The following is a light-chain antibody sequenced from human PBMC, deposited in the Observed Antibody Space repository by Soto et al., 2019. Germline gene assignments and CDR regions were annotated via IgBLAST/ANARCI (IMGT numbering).Light chain of an antibody. J-gene: IGKJ4*01. CDR2: TAP. V-gene: IGKV1-27*01. CDR3: QKYNCAPLT. Sequence: DIQMTQSPSSLSASVGDRVTITCRASQGISNSLAWYQQNPGKVPKLLIYTAPTLQSGVPSRFSGPRFWTDFTLTITSLQPEDVATDYCQKYNCAPLTSGGGTKVQVK. CDR1: QGISNS.